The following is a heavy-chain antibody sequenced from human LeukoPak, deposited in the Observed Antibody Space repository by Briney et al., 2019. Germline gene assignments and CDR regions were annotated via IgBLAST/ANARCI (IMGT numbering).Heavy chain of an antibody. CDR2: ISSSSSYI. V-gene: IGHV3-21*01. CDR1: GFTLSSYS. Sequence: GGSLRLSCAASGFTLSSYSMNWVRQAPGKGLEWVSSISSSSSYIYYADSVKGRFTISRDNAKNSLYLQMNSLRAEDTAVYYCAREAYYDILTGYTPFDAFDIWGQGTMVTVSS. CDR3: AREAYYDILTGYTPFDAFDI. D-gene: IGHD3-9*01. J-gene: IGHJ3*02.